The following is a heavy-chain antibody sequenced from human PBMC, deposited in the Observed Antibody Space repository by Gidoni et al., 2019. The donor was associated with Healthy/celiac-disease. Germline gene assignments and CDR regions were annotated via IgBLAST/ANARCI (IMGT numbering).Heavy chain of an antibody. CDR3: ARASEGIVGALLYYYGMDV. V-gene: IGHV1-69*01. Sequence: QVQLVQSGAEVKKPGSSVKVSCKASGGTFSSYAISWVRQAPGQGLEWMGGIIPIFGTANYAQKFQGRVTITADESTSTAYMELSSLRSEDTAVYYCARASEGIVGALLYYYGMDVWGQGTTVTVSS. D-gene: IGHD1-26*01. CDR1: GGTFSSYA. CDR2: IIPIFGTA. J-gene: IGHJ6*02.